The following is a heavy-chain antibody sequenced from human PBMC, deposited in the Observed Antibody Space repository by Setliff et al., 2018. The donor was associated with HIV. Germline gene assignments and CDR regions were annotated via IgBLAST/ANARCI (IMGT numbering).Heavy chain of an antibody. D-gene: IGHD1-26*01. Sequence: SETLSLTCSVSGGSMKNYYWSWIRQPPRKGLEWVGYISYNGITTYNPSLKSRVAISVDTSKNQFSLKLTSVTAADTAVYYCARHRPWEVDVFDIWGQGTMVTVSS. J-gene: IGHJ3*02. CDR1: GGSMKNYY. CDR2: ISYNGIT. CDR3: ARHRPWEVDVFDI. V-gene: IGHV4-59*08.